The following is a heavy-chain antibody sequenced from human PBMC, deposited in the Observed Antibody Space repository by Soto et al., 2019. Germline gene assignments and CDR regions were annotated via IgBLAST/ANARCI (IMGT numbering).Heavy chain of an antibody. CDR3: ARGQYYDILTCLQYYFDY. D-gene: IGHD3-9*01. CDR1: GGSISSGGYY. CDR2: IYYSGST. V-gene: IGHV4-31*03. Sequence: QVQLQESGPGLVKPSQTLSLTCTVSGGSISSGGYYWSWIRQHPGKGLEWIGYIYYSGSTYYNPSLKRRGTISVDTAKNQFSLKLSSVTAADTAVYYCARGQYYDILTCLQYYFDYWGQGTLVTVSS. J-gene: IGHJ4*02.